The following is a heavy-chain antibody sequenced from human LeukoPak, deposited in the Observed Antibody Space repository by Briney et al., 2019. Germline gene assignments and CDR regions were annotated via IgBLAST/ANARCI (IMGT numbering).Heavy chain of an antibody. Sequence: ASVKVSCKDSGGTFSSYAISWVRQAPGQGLEWMGRIIPILGIANYAQKFQGRVTITADKSTSTAYMELSSLRSEDTAVYYCARQIRYYGSGSHEGYWGQGTLVTVSS. D-gene: IGHD3-10*01. CDR1: GGTFSSYA. CDR2: IIPILGIA. CDR3: ARQIRYYGSGSHEGY. J-gene: IGHJ4*02. V-gene: IGHV1-69*04.